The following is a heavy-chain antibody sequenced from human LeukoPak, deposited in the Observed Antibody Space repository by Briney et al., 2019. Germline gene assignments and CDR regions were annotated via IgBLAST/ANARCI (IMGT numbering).Heavy chain of an antibody. CDR2: IKEDGGRT. V-gene: IGHV3-7*01. Sequence: GGSLRLSCVGSGFTFNTYWMSWVRQAPGKGPEWVANIKEDGGRTYYVDSVKGRFTISRDNAKNSLYLHMNSLRVEDTATYYCAREIPRGQTDLDYWGQGTLVTVSS. CDR3: AREIPRGQTDLDY. J-gene: IGHJ4*02. CDR1: GFTFNTYW. D-gene: IGHD2-2*02.